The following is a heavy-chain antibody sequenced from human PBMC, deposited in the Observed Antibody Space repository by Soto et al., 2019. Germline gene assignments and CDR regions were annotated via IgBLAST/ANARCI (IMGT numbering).Heavy chain of an antibody. D-gene: IGHD2-15*01. CDR3: ARDQCGGGICYLGAF. Sequence: QVQLVESGGGVVQPGRSLRLSCAASGFTFSNYGFHWVRQAPGKGLEWVAVLWYDGSKKYFADSVKGRFTVSRDNSKNTLYLQMGSLRVEDTAVYFCARDQCGGGICYLGAFWGQGTLVTVSS. J-gene: IGHJ4*02. CDR1: GFTFSNYG. V-gene: IGHV3-33*01. CDR2: LWYDGSKK.